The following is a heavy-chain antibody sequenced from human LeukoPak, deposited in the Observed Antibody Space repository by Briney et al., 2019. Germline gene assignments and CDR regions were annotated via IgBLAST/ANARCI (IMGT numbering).Heavy chain of an antibody. V-gene: IGHV4-30-2*01. CDR3: ARVDIVATIIDY. CDR2: IYHSGST. D-gene: IGHD5-12*01. J-gene: IGHJ4*02. Sequence: SQTLSLTCAVFGGSISSGGYSWSWIRQPPGKGLEWIGYIYHSGSTYYNPSLKSRVTISVDRSKNQFSLKLSSVTAADTAVYYCARVDIVATIIDYWGQGTLVTVSS. CDR1: GGSISSGGYS.